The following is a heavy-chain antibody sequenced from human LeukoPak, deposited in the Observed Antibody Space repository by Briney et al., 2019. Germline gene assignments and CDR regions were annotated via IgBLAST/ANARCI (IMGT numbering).Heavy chain of an antibody. CDR1: GFTFSSYA. CDR2: ISGSGGST. J-gene: IGHJ4*02. V-gene: IGHV3-23*01. D-gene: IGHD2-15*01. CDR3: AKSVVVITFRFDD. Sequence: GGSLRPSCAASGFTFSSYAMSWVRQAPGKGLEWVSAISGSGGSTYYADSVKGRFTISRDNSKNTLYLQMNSLRADDTAVYYCAKSVVVITFRFDDWGQGALVTVSS.